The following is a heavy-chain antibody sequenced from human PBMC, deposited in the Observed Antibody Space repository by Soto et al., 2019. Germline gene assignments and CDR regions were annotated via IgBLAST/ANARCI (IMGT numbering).Heavy chain of an antibody. D-gene: IGHD3-10*01. CDR2: INAGNGNT. V-gene: IGHV1-3*01. Sequence: GASVKVSCKASGYTFTSYSMHCARQAPGQRLEWMGWINAGNGNTKYSQKFQGRVTITRDTSASTAYMELSSLRSEDTAVYYCARCDTMVRGERPPFDYWGQGTLVTVSS. J-gene: IGHJ4*02. CDR1: GYTFTSYS. CDR3: ARCDTMVRGERPPFDY.